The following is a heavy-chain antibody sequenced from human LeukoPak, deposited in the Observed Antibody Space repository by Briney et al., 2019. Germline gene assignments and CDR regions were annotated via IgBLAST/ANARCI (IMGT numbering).Heavy chain of an antibody. J-gene: IGHJ3*02. CDR3: ARGAWYYYDSSGLGAFDI. CDR2: INSDGSST. V-gene: IGHV3-74*01. CDR1: GFTFSSYW. D-gene: IGHD3-22*01. Sequence: GGSLRLSCAASGFTFSSYWMHWVRQAPGKGLVWVSRINSDGSSTSYADSVKGRFTISRDNSKNTLYLQMNSLRAEDTAVYYCARGAWYYYDSSGLGAFDIWAKGQWSPSLQ.